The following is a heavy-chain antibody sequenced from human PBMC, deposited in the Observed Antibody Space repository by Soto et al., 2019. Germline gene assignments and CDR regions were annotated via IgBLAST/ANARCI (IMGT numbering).Heavy chain of an antibody. J-gene: IGHJ4*02. CDR3: AKDRGGLGYCSSTSCYGHYI. V-gene: IGHV3-23*01. CDR2: ISGSGGST. CDR1: GFTFSSYA. D-gene: IGHD2-2*01. Sequence: EVQLLESGGGLVQPGGSLRLSCAASGFTFSSYAMSWVRQAPGKGLEWVSAISGSGGSTYYADSVKGRFPISRDNSKNTPYLQMNSRGAEDTAVYYCAKDRGGLGYCSSTSCYGHYIWGQGTLVTVSS.